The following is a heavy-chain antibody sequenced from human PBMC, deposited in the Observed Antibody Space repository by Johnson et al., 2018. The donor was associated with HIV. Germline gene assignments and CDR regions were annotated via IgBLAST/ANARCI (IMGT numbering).Heavy chain of an antibody. D-gene: IGHD4-23*01. CDR2: IKHDGSEK. J-gene: IGHJ3*02. CDR3: AKDHAVVGERPGAFDI. V-gene: IGHV3-7*01. Sequence: VQLVESGGGLVQPGGSLRLSCAASGFTFSSYWMSWVRQAPGKGLEWVANIKHDGSEKYYVDSVKGRFTISRDNSKNTLYLQMNSLRAEDTAVYYCAKDHAVVGERPGAFDIRGQGTMVTVSS. CDR1: GFTFSSYW.